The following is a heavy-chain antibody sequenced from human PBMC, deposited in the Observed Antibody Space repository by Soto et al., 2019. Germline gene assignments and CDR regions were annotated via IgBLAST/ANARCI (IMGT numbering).Heavy chain of an antibody. D-gene: IGHD2-2*01. V-gene: IGHV1-18*01. Sequence: SVKVSCKTSGYTFSNYGITWVRQAPGQPLEWLGWISLYSDGTNYAQKFQGRVSMTTDTSTTTAYMELRSLRSDDTAVYYCARVVPGAEAWFGPWGQGTMVTVYS. CDR2: ISLYSDGT. J-gene: IGHJ5*02. CDR1: GYTFSNYG. CDR3: ARVVPGAEAWFGP.